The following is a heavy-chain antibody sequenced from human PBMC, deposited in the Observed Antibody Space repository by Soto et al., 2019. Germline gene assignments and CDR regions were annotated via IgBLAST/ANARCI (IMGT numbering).Heavy chain of an antibody. CDR3: ARSLLWFPYFDY. Sequence: SETLSLTCAVYGGSFSGYYWSWIRQPPGKGLEWIGEINHSGSTNYNPSLKSRVTISVDTSKNQFSLKLSSVTAADTAVYYCARSLLWFPYFDYWGQGTLVTVSS. D-gene: IGHD3-10*01. CDR1: GGSFSGYY. V-gene: IGHV4-34*01. J-gene: IGHJ4*02. CDR2: INHSGST.